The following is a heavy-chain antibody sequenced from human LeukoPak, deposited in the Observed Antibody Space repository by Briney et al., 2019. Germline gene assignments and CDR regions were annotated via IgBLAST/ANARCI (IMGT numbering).Heavy chain of an antibody. D-gene: IGHD3-22*01. V-gene: IGHV3-23*01. CDR3: AKDSVRVVANNWFDP. CDR2: ISGSGGST. CDR1: GFTFNNYG. Sequence: GGSLRLSCAASGFTFNNYGMHWVRQAPGKGLEWVSAISGSGGSTYYADSVKGRFTISRDNSKNTLYLQMNSLRAEDTAVYYCAKDSVRVVANNWFDPWGQGTLVTVSS. J-gene: IGHJ5*02.